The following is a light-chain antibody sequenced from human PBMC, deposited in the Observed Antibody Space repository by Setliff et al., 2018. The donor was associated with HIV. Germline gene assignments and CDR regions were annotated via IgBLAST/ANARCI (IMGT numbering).Light chain of an antibody. Sequence: SLLPQPPSVSGAPGQRVTLSCTGRSSNIGAGYDVNWYQQLPGTAPKRLIHGNSNRPSGVPDRFAGSKSDTSASLAITGLQAEDEADYYCQSYDSSVNDYVFGTGTKVTVL. CDR3: QSYDSSVNDYV. V-gene: IGLV1-40*01. CDR1: SSNIGAGYD. J-gene: IGLJ1*01. CDR2: GNS.